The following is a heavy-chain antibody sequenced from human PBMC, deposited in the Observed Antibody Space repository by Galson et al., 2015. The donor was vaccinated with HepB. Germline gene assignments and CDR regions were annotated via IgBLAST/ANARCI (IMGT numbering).Heavy chain of an antibody. V-gene: IGHV3-21*01. Sequence: SLRLSCAASGFSFGFYSMNWVRHTPGKGLEWVSSISGGGDYKYYEDSVKGRFTISTDNAENSLFLQMDSLRVEDTAVYYCARSLRGDNFAYIDYWGQGTLVTVSS. CDR2: ISGGGDYK. D-gene: IGHD5-18*01. J-gene: IGHJ4*02. CDR1: GFSFGFYS. CDR3: ARSLRGDNFAYIDY.